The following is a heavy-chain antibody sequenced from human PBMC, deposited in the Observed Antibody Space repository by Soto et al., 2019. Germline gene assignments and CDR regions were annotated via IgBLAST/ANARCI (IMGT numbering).Heavy chain of an antibody. CDR1: GFTFSSYA. V-gene: IGHV3-30-3*01. Sequence: QVQLVESGGGVVQPGRSLRLSCAASGFTFSSYAMHWVRQAPGKGLEWVAVISYDGSNKYYADSVKGRFTISRDNSKNTLYLQMNSLRAEDTAVYYWARDPGGDYSNGGHYYYGMHVWGQGTTDTVFS. CDR2: ISYDGSNK. J-gene: IGHJ6*02. D-gene: IGHD4-4*01. CDR3: ARDPGGDYSNGGHYYYGMHV.